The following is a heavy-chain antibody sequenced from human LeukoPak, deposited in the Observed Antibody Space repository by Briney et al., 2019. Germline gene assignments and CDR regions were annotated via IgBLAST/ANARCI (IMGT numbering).Heavy chain of an antibody. CDR2: IWYDGSNK. CDR1: GFTFSTYG. V-gene: IGHV3-33*01. J-gene: IGHJ4*02. CDR3: ARAVGPYDY. Sequence: GRSLSLSCAASGFTFSTYGIHWVRQAPGKGLEWVAVIWYDGSNKYYTDSAKGRFTISRDNSRNTLYLQMNSLRAEDTAVYYCARAVGPYDYWGQGTLVTVSS. D-gene: IGHD3-10*01.